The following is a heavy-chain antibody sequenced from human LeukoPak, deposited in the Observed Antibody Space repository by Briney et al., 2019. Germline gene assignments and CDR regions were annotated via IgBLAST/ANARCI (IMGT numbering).Heavy chain of an antibody. J-gene: IGHJ4*02. Sequence: SETLSLTCTVSGGSISSYYWSWIRQPPGKGLEWIGYIYYSGSTNYNPSLKSRVTISVDTSKNQFSLKLSSVTAADTAVYYCARGYDSSAYYPFNYWGQGTLVTVSS. CDR2: IYYSGST. D-gene: IGHD3-22*01. CDR1: GGSISSYY. V-gene: IGHV4-59*01. CDR3: ARGYDSSAYYPFNY.